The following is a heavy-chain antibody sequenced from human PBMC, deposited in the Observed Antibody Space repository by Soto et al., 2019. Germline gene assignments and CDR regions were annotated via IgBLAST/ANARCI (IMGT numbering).Heavy chain of an antibody. Sequence: QVQLVESGGGVVQPGRSLRLSCAASGFTFSSYGMHWVRQAPGKGLVWVAVISYDGSNKYYADSVKGRFTISRDNSKNTLYLQMNSLRAEDTAVYYCAKDNALSSSNYYFDYWGQGTLVTVSS. CDR1: GFTFSSYG. CDR3: AKDNALSSSNYYFDY. CDR2: ISYDGSNK. J-gene: IGHJ4*02. D-gene: IGHD6-6*01. V-gene: IGHV3-30*18.